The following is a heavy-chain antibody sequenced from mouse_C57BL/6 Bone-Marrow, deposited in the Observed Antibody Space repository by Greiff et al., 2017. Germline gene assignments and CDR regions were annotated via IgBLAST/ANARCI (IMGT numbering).Heavy chain of an antibody. CDR2: IHPNSGST. V-gene: IGHV1-64*01. CDR1: GYTFTSYW. CDR3: ARFYYSNYCSYFDV. J-gene: IGHJ1*03. D-gene: IGHD2-5*01. Sequence: QVQLQQPGAELVKPGASVKLSCKASGYTFTSYWMHWVKQRPGQGLEWIGMIHPNSGSTNYNEKFKSKATLTVDKSSSTAYMQLSSLTSEDSAVYYCARFYYSNYCSYFDVWGTGTTVTVSS.